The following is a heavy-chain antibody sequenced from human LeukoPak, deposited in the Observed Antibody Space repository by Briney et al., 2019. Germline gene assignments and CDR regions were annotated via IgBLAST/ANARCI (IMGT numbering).Heavy chain of an antibody. J-gene: IGHJ6*02. CDR2: ISAYNGNT. CDR1: GYTFTSYG. Sequence: ASVKVSCKASGYTFTSYGISWVRQAPGQGLEWIGWISAYNGNTNYAQKLQGRVTMTTDTSTSTAYMELRSLRSDDTAVYYCASQRRRYYDTVTSVYYYYGMDVWGQGTTVTVSS. CDR3: ASQRRRYYDTVTSVYYYYGMDV. D-gene: IGHD3-9*01. V-gene: IGHV1-18*01.